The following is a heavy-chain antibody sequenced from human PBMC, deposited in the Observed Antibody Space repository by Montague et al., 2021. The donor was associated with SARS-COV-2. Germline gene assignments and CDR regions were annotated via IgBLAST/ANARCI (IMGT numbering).Heavy chain of an antibody. CDR1: GFSLSTSGMC. J-gene: IGHJ3*02. Sequence: PVLVKPTQTLTLTCTFSGFSLSTSGMCVSWIRQPPGKALEWLALIDWDDDKYYSTSLKTRLTISKDTSKNQVVLTMTNMNPVDTATYYCTRIWGATRGDAFDNWGQGTMVTVSS. V-gene: IGHV2-70*01. CDR3: TRIWGATRGDAFDN. D-gene: IGHD1-26*01. CDR2: IDWDDDK.